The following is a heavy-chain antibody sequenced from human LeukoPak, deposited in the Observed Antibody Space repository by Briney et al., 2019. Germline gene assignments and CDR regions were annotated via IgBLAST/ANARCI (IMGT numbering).Heavy chain of an antibody. D-gene: IGHD5-12*01. V-gene: IGHV4-59*08. CDR3: ASAAGWLRFDF. Sequence: SETLSLTCTVSGGSVSTYYWSWIRQPPGKGLEWIGNIYYSGSTNYNPSLKSRVTISLDTSKNQFSLKLSSVTAADTAVYYCASAAGWLRFDFWGQGTLVTVSS. CDR1: GGSVSTYY. CDR2: IYYSGST. J-gene: IGHJ4*02.